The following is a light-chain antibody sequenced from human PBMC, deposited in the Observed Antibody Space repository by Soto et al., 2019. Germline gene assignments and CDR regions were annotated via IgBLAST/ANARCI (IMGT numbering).Light chain of an antibody. Sequence: ETVMTQSPATLSVSPGERATLSCRASQNVTTDLAWYQQKPGQAPSLLIFDASTRATGVPARFSGSGSRTEFTLTISSLQSEDFAVYYCHQYDDWPPYTFGQGTKVDIK. V-gene: IGKV3-15*01. J-gene: IGKJ2*01. CDR3: HQYDDWPPYT. CDR2: DAS. CDR1: QNVTTD.